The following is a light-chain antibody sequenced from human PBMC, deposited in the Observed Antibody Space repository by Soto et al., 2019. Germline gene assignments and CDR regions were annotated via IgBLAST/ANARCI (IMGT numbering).Light chain of an antibody. V-gene: IGKV1-8*01. J-gene: IGKJ2*01. CDR3: QQYYSYPYT. CDR2: AAS. CDR1: QGISSY. Sequence: AIRMTQSPSSFSASTGDRVTITCRASQGISSYLAWYQQKPGKAPKLLIYAASTLQSGVTSRFSGSGSRTDFTLTISCLQSEDFATYYCQQYYSYPYTFGQGTKLEIK.